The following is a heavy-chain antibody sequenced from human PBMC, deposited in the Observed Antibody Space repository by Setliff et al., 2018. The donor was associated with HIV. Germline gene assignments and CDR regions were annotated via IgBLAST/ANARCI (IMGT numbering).Heavy chain of an antibody. J-gene: IGHJ4*02. Sequence: GASVKVSCKASGGTFDSHAISWVRQAPGQGFEWMGGISPHNADKNIPRKFRGRVTLTRDTSISTAYLELTGLTSDDTAMYYCARQFSNSLDHWGQRTLVTVSS. V-gene: IGHV1-2*02. CDR1: GGTFDSHA. CDR2: ISPHNADK. D-gene: IGHD7-27*01. CDR3: ARQFSNSLDH.